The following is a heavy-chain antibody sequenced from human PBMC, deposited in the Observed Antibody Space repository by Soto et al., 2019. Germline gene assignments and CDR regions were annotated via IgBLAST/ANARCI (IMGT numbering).Heavy chain of an antibody. Sequence: SGGSLRLSCAASGFTFSNAWMSWVRQAPGKGLEWVGRIKSKTDGGTTDYAAPVKGRFTISRDDSKNTLYLQMNSLKTEDTAVYYCAKSLVRGVIEAFDIWGQGTMVTVSS. CDR1: GFTFSNAW. D-gene: IGHD3-10*01. V-gene: IGHV3-15*01. CDR3: AKSLVRGVIEAFDI. CDR2: IKSKTDGGTT. J-gene: IGHJ3*02.